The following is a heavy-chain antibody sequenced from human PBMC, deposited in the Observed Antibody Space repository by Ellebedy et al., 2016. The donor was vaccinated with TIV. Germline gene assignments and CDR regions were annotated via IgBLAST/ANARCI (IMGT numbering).Heavy chain of an antibody. D-gene: IGHD2-15*01. CDR1: GGSISGYY. Sequence: SETLSLTCTVSGGSISGYYWSWIRQPPGKGLEWIGEINHSGSTNYNPSLKSRVTISVDTSKNQFSLKLSSVTAADTAVYYCARDDCSGGSCYSVWGQGTLVTVSS. CDR3: ARDDCSGGSCYSV. V-gene: IGHV4-34*01. CDR2: INHSGST. J-gene: IGHJ4*02.